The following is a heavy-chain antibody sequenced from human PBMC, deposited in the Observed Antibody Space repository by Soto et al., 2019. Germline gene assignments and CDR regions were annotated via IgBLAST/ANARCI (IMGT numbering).Heavy chain of an antibody. J-gene: IGHJ4*02. CDR2: INSGASTT. Sequence: EVQLVESGGGLVQPGGSLRLSCAASGFTFSSSWMHWVRQAPGKGLVWVSRINSGASTTNYADSVKGRFTISRDNARNTLYLQMDSLTADDTAVYYCARGPTGWVGYDYLGQGTLVTVSS. CDR1: GFTFSSSW. CDR3: ARGPTGWVGYDY. D-gene: IGHD6-19*01. V-gene: IGHV3-74*01.